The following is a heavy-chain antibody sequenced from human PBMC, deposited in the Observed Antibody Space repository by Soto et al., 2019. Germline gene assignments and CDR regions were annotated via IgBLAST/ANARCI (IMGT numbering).Heavy chain of an antibody. CDR3: ARVGGYCSGGSCYRAFDI. V-gene: IGHV4-59*01. CDR2: IYYSGST. D-gene: IGHD2-15*01. Sequence: PSETLSLPCTVSGGSISRFYWSWIGQPPGKGLEWIGYIYYSGSTNYNPSLKSRVTISVDTSKNQFSLKLSSVTAADTAVYYCARVGGYCSGGSCYRAFDIWGQGTMVTVSS. J-gene: IGHJ3*02. CDR1: GGSISRFY.